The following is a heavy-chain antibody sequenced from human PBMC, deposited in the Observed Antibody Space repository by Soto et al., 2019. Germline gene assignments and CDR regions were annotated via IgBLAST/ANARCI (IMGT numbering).Heavy chain of an antibody. CDR2: IIPIFGTA. J-gene: IGHJ4*02. CDR3: ERGPPYCGGDCAPEDY. CDR1: GGTFSSYA. V-gene: IGHV1-69*06. Sequence: QVQLVQSGAEVKKPGSSVKVSCKASGGTFSSYAISWVRQAPGQGLEWMGGIIPIFGTANYAQKFQGSVTITADNSTSTAYMELSSLRSEDTAVYYCERGPPYCGGDCAPEDYWGQGTLVTVSS. D-gene: IGHD2-21*02.